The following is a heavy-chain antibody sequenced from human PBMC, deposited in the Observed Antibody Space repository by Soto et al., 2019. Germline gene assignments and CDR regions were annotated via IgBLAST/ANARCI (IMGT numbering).Heavy chain of an antibody. J-gene: IGHJ5*02. Sequence: TLSLTCTVSGGSISSGGYYWSWIRQHPGKGLEWIGEINHSGSTNYNPSLKSRVTISVDTSKNQFSLKLSSVTAADTAVYYCARARDVVVPAAKGFDPWGQGTLVTVSS. CDR1: GGSISSGGYY. D-gene: IGHD2-2*01. CDR3: ARARDVVVPAAKGFDP. CDR2: INHSGST. V-gene: IGHV4-31*03.